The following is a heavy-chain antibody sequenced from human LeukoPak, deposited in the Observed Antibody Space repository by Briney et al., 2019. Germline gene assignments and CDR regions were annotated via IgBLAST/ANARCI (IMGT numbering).Heavy chain of an antibody. J-gene: IGHJ4*02. CDR3: ARAPYCSGGSCYSGGLY. CDR1: GGSISSSSYY. CDR2: IYYSGST. Sequence: ASETLSLTCTVSGGSISSSSYYWGWIRQPPGKGLEWIGSIYYSGSTYYNPSLKSRVTISVDTSKNQFSLKLSSVTAADTAVYYCARAPYCSGGSCYSGGLYWGQGTLVTVSS. D-gene: IGHD2-15*01. V-gene: IGHV4-39*07.